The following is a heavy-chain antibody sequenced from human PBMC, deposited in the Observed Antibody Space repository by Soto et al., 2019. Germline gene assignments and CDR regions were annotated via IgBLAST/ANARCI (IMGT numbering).Heavy chain of an antibody. V-gene: IGHV4-30-4*01. J-gene: IGHJ4*02. CDR2: IYYSGNT. CDR1: GGSLNDAEYY. D-gene: IGHD2-2*01. Sequence: SETLSLTCTVSGGSLNDAEYYWTWIRQPPGKGLEWIGYIYYSGNTYYNPSLKSRVTISLDKSNNQFSLSLSSVTAADPAVYYCARKSRNAYYFDYWGQGALVTVSS. CDR3: ARKSRNAYYFDY.